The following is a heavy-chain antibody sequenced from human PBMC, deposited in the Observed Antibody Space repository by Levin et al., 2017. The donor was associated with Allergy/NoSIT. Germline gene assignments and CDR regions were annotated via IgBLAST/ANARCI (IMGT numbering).Heavy chain of an antibody. CDR2: IYYSGTT. CDR3: ARDRTIEAGGGGYYYYGMDV. J-gene: IGHJ6*02. D-gene: IGHD6-13*01. Sequence: SETLSLTCTVSGGSISRYFWSWIRQPPGKGLEWIGYIYYSGTTNYNPSLKSRVTMSVDTSKNQISLKLSSVTAADGAVYYCARDRTIEAGGGGYYYYGMDVWGQGTTVTVSS. CDR1: GGSISRYF. V-gene: IGHV4-59*01.